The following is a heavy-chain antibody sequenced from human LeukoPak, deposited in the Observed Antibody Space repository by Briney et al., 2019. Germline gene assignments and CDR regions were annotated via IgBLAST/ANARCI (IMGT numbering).Heavy chain of an antibody. J-gene: IGHJ4*02. CDR3: ARGDIVVVPTAVGSWDY. CDR2: IHSGGNT. V-gene: IGHV3-53*01. D-gene: IGHD2-2*01. Sequence: GGSLRLSCAASGFTVSSNYMSWVRQAPGKGLEWVSVIHSGGNTFYADSVKGRFTISRDNSKNTLYLQMNSLRAEDAAVYYCARGDIVVVPTAVGSWDYWGQGTLVTVSS. CDR1: GFTVSSNY.